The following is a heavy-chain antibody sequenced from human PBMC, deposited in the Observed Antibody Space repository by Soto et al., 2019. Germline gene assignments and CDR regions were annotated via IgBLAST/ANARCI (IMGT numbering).Heavy chain of an antibody. Sequence: GASVKVSCKASGYTFTGYYMHWVRQAPGQGLEWMGWINPNSGGTNYAQKFQGRVTMTRDTSISTAYMELSRLRSDDTAVYYCARDSWYSSSFFAPGYWGQGTLVTVSS. CDR1: GYTFTGYY. J-gene: IGHJ4*02. D-gene: IGHD6-6*01. CDR3: ARDSWYSSSFFAPGY. CDR2: INPNSGGT. V-gene: IGHV1-2*02.